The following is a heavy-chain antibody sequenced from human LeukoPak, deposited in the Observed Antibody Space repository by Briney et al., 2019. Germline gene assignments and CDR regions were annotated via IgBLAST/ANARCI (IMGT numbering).Heavy chain of an antibody. D-gene: IGHD3-22*01. CDR3: ARGPGYYYDSSGSSGAFDI. V-gene: IGHV4-34*01. J-gene: IGHJ3*02. CDR1: GGSFSGYY. Sequence: SETLSLTCAVYGGSFSGYYWSWIRQPPGKGLEWIGEINHSGSTNYNPSLKSRVTISVDTSKNQFSLKLSSVTAADTAVYYCARGPGYYYDSSGSSGAFDIWGQGTMVTVSS. CDR2: INHSGST.